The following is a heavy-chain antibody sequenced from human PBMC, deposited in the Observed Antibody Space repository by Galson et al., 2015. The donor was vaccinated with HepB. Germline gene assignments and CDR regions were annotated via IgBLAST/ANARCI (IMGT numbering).Heavy chain of an antibody. CDR1: GFTFDDYA. Sequence: SLRLSCAASGFTFDDYAMHWVRQAPGKGLEWVSGISWNSGSIGYADSVKGRFTISRDNAKNSLYLQMNSLRAEDTALYYCAKVKDILTGYYFDYWGQGTLVTVSS. CDR2: ISWNSGSI. J-gene: IGHJ4*02. D-gene: IGHD3-9*01. CDR3: AKVKDILTGYYFDY. V-gene: IGHV3-9*01.